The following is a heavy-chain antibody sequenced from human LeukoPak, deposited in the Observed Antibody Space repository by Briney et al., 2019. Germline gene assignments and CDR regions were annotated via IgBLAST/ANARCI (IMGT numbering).Heavy chain of an antibody. CDR1: GGTFSSYA. J-gene: IGHJ6*03. V-gene: IGHV1-69*13. D-gene: IGHD2-15*01. Sequence: GASVKVSCKSSGGTFSSYAISWVRQAPGQGLEWMGGIIPIFGTANYAQKFQGRVTITADESTSTAYMELSSLRSEDTAVYYCARSVEGYCRGGSCYSYSYYMDVWGKGTTVTASS. CDR2: IIPIFGTA. CDR3: ARSVEGYCRGGSCYSYSYYMDV.